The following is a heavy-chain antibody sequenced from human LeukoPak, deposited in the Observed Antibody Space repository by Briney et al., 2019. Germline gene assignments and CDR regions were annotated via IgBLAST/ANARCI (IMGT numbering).Heavy chain of an antibody. V-gene: IGHV1-3*01. CDR3: AAPWGVAGSYGMDV. Sequence: ASVKVSCKASGGTFSSYAMHWVRQAPGQRLEWMGWINAGNGNTKYSQKFQGRVTITRDTSASTAYMELSSLRSEDTAVYYCAAPWGVAGSYGMDVWGQGTTVTVSS. D-gene: IGHD6-19*01. CDR1: GGTFSSYA. J-gene: IGHJ6*02. CDR2: INAGNGNT.